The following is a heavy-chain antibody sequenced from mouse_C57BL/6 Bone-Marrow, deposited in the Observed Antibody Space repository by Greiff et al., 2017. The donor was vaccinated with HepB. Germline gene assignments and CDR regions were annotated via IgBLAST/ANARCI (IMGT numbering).Heavy chain of an antibody. D-gene: IGHD2-4*01. CDR1: GYTFTDYD. J-gene: IGHJ2*01. CDR3: TRREVWDYDGGNYFDY. V-gene: IGHV1-15*01. CDR2: IDPETGGT. Sequence: QVQLQQSGAELVRPGASVTLSCKASGYTFTDYDMHWVKQTPVHGLEWIGAIDPETGGTAYNQKFKGKAILTADKSSSTAYMELRSLTSEDSAVYYCTRREVWDYDGGNYFDYWGQGTTLTVSS.